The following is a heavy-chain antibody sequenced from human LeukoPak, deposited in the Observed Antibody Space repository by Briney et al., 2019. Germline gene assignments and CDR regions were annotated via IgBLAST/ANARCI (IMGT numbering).Heavy chain of an antibody. D-gene: IGHD3-16*02. Sequence: GGSLRLSCAASGFTFDDYAMHWVRQAPGKGLEWVSGISWNSGSIGYADSVKGRFTISRDNAKNSLYLQMNSLRAEDTALYYCAXGSXAXAGPYGMDVWGQGTTVTVSS. CDR1: GFTFDDYA. J-gene: IGHJ6*02. CDR2: ISWNSGSI. CDR3: AXGSXAXAGPYGMDV. V-gene: IGHV3-9*01.